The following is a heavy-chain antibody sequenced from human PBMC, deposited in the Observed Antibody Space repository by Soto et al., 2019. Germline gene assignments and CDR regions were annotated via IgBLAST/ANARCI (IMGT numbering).Heavy chain of an antibody. CDR2: ISSNGGST. Sequence: EVQLVESGGGLVQPGGSLRLSCAASGFTFSSYAMHWVRQAPGKGLEYVSAISSNGGSTYYATSVKGRFTISRDNSKHTLYLHMGRLRAEDMAVYYCAGCGVVVAATYGMDDWGQGTTVTVSS. CDR1: GFTFSSYA. V-gene: IGHV3-64*01. CDR3: AGCGVVVAATYGMDD. D-gene: IGHD2-15*01. J-gene: IGHJ6*02.